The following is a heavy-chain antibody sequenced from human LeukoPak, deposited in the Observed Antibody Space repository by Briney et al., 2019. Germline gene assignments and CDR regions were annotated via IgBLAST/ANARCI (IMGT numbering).Heavy chain of an antibody. CDR3: ATPITMVRGVGYWFDP. J-gene: IGHJ5*02. CDR1: GYRLTELF. V-gene: IGHV1-24*01. CDR2: FDPEDGET. Sequence: ASVTVPCKVSGYRLTELFMQGVRPAPGKGLEWMGGFDPEDGETIYAQKFQGRVTMTEDTSTDTAYMELSSLRSEDTAVYYCATPITMVRGVGYWFDPWGQGTLVTVSS. D-gene: IGHD3-10*01.